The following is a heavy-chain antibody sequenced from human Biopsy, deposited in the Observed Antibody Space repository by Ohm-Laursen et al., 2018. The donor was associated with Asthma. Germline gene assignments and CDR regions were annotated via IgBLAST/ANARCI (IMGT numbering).Heavy chain of an antibody. CDR3: AESDYYGSGYYYGMDV. D-gene: IGHD3-10*01. J-gene: IGHJ6*02. V-gene: IGHV1-69*13. Sequence: SVKVSCKASGDSFSNYAISWVRQAPGQGLEWMGGLIPVLGTPDHAQMFEGRVTITADESTSTAYMELSSLRSEDTAVYYCAESDYYGSGYYYGMDVWGQGTTVSVSS. CDR2: LIPVLGTP. CDR1: GDSFSNYA.